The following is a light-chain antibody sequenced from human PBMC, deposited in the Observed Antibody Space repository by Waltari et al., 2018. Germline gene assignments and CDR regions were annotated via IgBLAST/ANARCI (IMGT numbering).Light chain of an antibody. CDR1: SRDVGGYNS. CDR2: DVT. Sequence: QSALTQPASVSGSPGQSITISCTGTSRDVGGYNSVSWYQQHPGRAPQIIIFDVTYRPSGVSDRFSGSKSGNTASLTISGLQAEDEADYYCSSYTRSGTLVFGGGTRVTVL. V-gene: IGLV2-14*03. J-gene: IGLJ3*02. CDR3: SSYTRSGTLV.